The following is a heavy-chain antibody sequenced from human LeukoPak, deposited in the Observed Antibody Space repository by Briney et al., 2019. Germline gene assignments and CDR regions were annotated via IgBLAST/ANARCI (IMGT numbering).Heavy chain of an antibody. CDR2: ISYDGSNK. Sequence: GGSLRLSCAASGFTFSSYAMHWVRKAPGKGLEWVAVISYDGSNKYYADSVKGRFTISRDNSKNTLYLQMNSLRAEDTAVYYCASARYCSSTSCYIEGVPVGYWGQGTLVTVSS. CDR3: ASARYCSSTSCYIEGVPVGY. V-gene: IGHV3-30-3*01. CDR1: GFTFSSYA. D-gene: IGHD2-2*02. J-gene: IGHJ4*02.